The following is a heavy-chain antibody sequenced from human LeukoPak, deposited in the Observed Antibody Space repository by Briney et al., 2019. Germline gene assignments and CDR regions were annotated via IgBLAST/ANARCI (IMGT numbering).Heavy chain of an antibody. CDR2: ISTSGGS. D-gene: IGHD2-2*01. V-gene: IGHV4-38-2*02. J-gene: IGHJ4*02. CDR3: ARIMRPQLGYLDF. Sequence: SETLSLTCTVSGYSISSGYYWGWIRQPPGKGLEWIGRISTSGGSNYNPSLKSRVTMSLDTSKNQVSLRLISVTAADTAIYFCARIMRPQLGYLDFWGQGALVTVSS. CDR1: GYSISSGYY.